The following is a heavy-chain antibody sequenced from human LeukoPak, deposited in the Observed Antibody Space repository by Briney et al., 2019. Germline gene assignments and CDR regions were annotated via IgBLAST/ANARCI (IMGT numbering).Heavy chain of an antibody. J-gene: IGHJ4*02. Sequence: GGSMRLSCAASGFTFSSYEMNWVRQAPGKGLEWVSYISSSGSTIYYEDSVKGRFTISRDNAKNSLYLQMNRLRAEDTAVYYCARAQRMIVPNFDYWGQGTLVTVSS. D-gene: IGHD3-22*01. CDR2: ISSSGSTI. CDR3: ARAQRMIVPNFDY. CDR1: GFTFSSYE. V-gene: IGHV3-48*03.